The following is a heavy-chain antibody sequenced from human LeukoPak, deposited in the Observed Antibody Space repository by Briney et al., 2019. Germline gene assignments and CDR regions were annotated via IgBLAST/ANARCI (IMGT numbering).Heavy chain of an antibody. CDR1: GYTFDDYA. D-gene: IGHD2-2*01. J-gene: IGHJ4*02. CDR2: ISWNSGSI. Sequence: GGSLRLSCAASGYTFDDYAMHWVRQAPGKGLEWVSGISWNSGSIGYADSVKGRFTISRDNAKNSLYLKMNSLRAEDTALYYCAKDMCSSSSCYGYFDFWGGGTLVTVPS. V-gene: IGHV3-9*01. CDR3: AKDMCSSSSCYGYFDF.